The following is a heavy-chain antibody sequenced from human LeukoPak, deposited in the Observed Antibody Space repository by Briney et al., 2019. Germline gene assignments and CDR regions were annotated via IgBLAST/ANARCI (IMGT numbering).Heavy chain of an antibody. V-gene: IGHV4-61*02. CDR2: IYPSGNT. D-gene: IGHD3-3*01. J-gene: IGHJ4*02. CDR3: ARDGVVTMELDS. Sequence: SETLSLTCTVSGDSISNSRHYWSWIRQPARKGLEWIGRIYPSGNTNYNPSLKSRLTISLDTSKNQFSLNLKSVTAADTGMYYCARDGVVTMELDSWGQGTLVTVSS. CDR1: GDSISNSRHY.